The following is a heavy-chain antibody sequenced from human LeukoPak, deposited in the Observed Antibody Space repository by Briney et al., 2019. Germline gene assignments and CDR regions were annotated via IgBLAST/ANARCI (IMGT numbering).Heavy chain of an antibody. V-gene: IGHV3-21*01. CDR1: GFSFSNYN. J-gene: IGHJ6*03. Sequence: PGESLTLSCAASGFSFSNYNMHWVRQTPRKGLEWVSSISHSVTYMYYADSVKGRFTISRDNAKNSLYLQMNSLRAEDTAVYYCARSTNYYYYYMDVWGKGTTVTVSS. CDR2: ISHSVTYM. CDR3: ARSTNYYYYYMDV. D-gene: IGHD5-24*01.